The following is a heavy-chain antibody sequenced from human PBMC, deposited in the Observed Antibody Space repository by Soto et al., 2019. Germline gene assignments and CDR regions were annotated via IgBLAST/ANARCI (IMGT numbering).Heavy chain of an antibody. CDR1: GFTFSSYS. V-gene: IGHV3-48*02. CDR2: ISSSSSTI. J-gene: IGHJ6*02. CDR3: ARDGVDFWSGHYYYYYGMDV. D-gene: IGHD3-3*01. Sequence: GGSLRLSCAASGFTFSSYSMNWVRQAPGKGLEWVSYISSSSSTIYYADSVKGRFTISRDNAKNSLYLQMNSLRDEDTAVYYCARDGVDFWSGHYYYYYGMDVWGQGTTVTVSS.